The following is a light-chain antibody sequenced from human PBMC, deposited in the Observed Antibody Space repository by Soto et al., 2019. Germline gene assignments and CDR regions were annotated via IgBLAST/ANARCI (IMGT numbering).Light chain of an antibody. CDR1: QSVSSDY. V-gene: IGKV3-20*01. CDR2: GAS. J-gene: IGKJ5*01. Sequence: EIVLTQSPGTLSLSPGERATLSCRASQSVSSDYFAWYQQKPGQAPRLLILGASTRATGIPDRFSGSGAGAYFNLTISRLEPADFGVYYCQQYGSSHTFGQGTRLEIK. CDR3: QQYGSSHT.